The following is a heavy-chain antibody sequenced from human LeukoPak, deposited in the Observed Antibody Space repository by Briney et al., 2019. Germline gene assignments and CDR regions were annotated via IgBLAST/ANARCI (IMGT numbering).Heavy chain of an antibody. Sequence: GASVKVSCKASGYTFTGYYMHWVRQAPGQGLEWMGWINPNSGGTNYAQKFQGRVTVTRDTSISTAYMELSRLRSDDTAVYYCARARSLGIHYYFDYWGQGTLVTVSS. J-gene: IGHJ4*02. CDR2: INPNSGGT. CDR3: ARARSLGIHYYFDY. D-gene: IGHD1-26*01. CDR1: GYTFTGYY. V-gene: IGHV1-2*02.